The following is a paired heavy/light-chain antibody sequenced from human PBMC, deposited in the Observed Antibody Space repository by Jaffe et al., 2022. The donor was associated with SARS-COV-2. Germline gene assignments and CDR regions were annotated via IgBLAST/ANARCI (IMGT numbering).Heavy chain of an antibody. Sequence: QVQLQESGPGLVKPSQTLSLTCTVSGGSISSGGYYWSWIRQHPGKGLEWIGYIYYSGSTYYNPSLKSRVTISVDTSKNQFSLKLSSVTAADTAVYYCAREPDYDYVWGSYLGFDPWGQGTLVTVSS. J-gene: IGHJ5*02. CDR1: GGSISSGGYY. CDR2: IYYSGST. V-gene: IGHV4-31*03. CDR3: AREPDYDYVWGSYLGFDP. D-gene: IGHD3-16*02.
Light chain of an antibody. CDR3: QQYNNWPPRT. J-gene: IGKJ1*01. Sequence: EIVMTQSPATLSVSPGERATLSCRASQSVSSNLAWYQQKPGQAPRLLIYGASTRATGIPARFSGSGSGTEFTLTISSLQSEDFAVYYCQQYNNWPPRTFGQGTKVEIK. CDR2: GAS. V-gene: IGKV3-15*01. CDR1: QSVSSN.